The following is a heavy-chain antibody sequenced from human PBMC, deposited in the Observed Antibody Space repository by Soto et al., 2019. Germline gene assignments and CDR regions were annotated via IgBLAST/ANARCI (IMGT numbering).Heavy chain of an antibody. CDR1: GFTFSSYG. D-gene: IGHD3-22*01. CDR3: ARGSYYYDSSGNNWFDP. CDR2: ISSSSSTI. Sequence: GGSLRLSCAASGFTFSSYGMNWVRQAPGKGLEWVSYISSSSSTIYYADSVKGRFTISRDNAKNSLYLQMNSLRDEDTAVYYCARGSYYYDSSGNNWFDPWGQGTLVTVSS. J-gene: IGHJ5*02. V-gene: IGHV3-48*02.